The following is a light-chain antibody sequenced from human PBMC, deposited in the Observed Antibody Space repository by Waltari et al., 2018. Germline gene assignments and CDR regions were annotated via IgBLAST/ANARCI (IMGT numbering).Light chain of an antibody. J-gene: IGKJ1*01. Sequence: IQMTQPPSSLSALVGHRVIITCRASQSISNYLNWYQQKPGEAHKLLIFAASILQNGVPSRFSGSGSGTDFTLTISSLQPEDFATYYCQQSYSKLWAFGQGTKVEVK. CDR2: AAS. V-gene: IGKV1-39*01. CDR1: QSISNY. CDR3: QQSYSKLWA.